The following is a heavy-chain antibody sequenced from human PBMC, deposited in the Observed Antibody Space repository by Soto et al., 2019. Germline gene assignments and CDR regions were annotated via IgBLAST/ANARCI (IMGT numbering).Heavy chain of an antibody. Sequence: PGESLKISCKGSGCSFTSYWIGWVRQMPGKGLEWMGIIYPGDSDTRYSPSFQGQVTISADKSISTAYLQWSSLKASDTAMYYCARQGTVTTYYYYGMDVWGQGTTVTVSS. V-gene: IGHV5-51*01. CDR3: ARQGTVTTYYYYGMDV. J-gene: IGHJ6*02. D-gene: IGHD4-4*01. CDR2: IYPGDSDT. CDR1: GCSFTSYW.